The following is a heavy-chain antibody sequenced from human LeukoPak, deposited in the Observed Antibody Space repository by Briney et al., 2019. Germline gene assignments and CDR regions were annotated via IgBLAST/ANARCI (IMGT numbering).Heavy chain of an antibody. J-gene: IGHJ6*02. CDR2: IIPIFGTA. D-gene: IGHD3-9*01. V-gene: IGHV1-69*13. CDR3: ARHRPLLRYFDWLLSEGTDYYYYYGMDV. Sequence: SVTVSCTASGGTFISYAISWVRQAPGQGLEWMGGIIPIFGTANYAQKFQGRVTITADESTSTAYMELSSLRSEDTAVYYCARHRPLLRYFDWLLSEGTDYYYYYGMDVWGQGTTVTVSS. CDR1: GGTFISYA.